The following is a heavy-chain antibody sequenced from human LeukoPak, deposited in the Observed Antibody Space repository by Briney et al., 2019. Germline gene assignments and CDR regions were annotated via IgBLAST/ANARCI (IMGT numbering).Heavy chain of an antibody. J-gene: IGHJ4*02. V-gene: IGHV3-21*01. CDR3: ARGSRGSSSWMDY. CDR1: GFTFSSYS. Sequence: GGSLRLSCAASGFTFSSYSMDWVRQAPGKGLEWVSSISSSSSYIYYADSVKGRFTISRDNAKSSLYLQMNSLRAEDTAVYYCARGSRGSSSWMDYWGQGTLVTVSS. CDR2: ISSSSSYI. D-gene: IGHD6-13*01.